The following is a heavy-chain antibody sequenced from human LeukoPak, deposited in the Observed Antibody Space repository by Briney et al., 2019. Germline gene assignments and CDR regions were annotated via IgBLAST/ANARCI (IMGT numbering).Heavy chain of an antibody. D-gene: IGHD4-17*01. V-gene: IGHV1-46*01. J-gene: IGHJ6*02. CDR1: GHTFTSYY. CDR2: INPSGGST. CDR3: ARERDYDYGDYKGMGV. Sequence: ASVKVSCKASGHTFTSYYMHWVRQAPGQGLEWMGIINPSGGSTSYAQKFQGRVTMTRDTSTSTVYMELSSLRSEDTAVYYCARERDYDYGDYKGMGVWGQGTTVTVSS.